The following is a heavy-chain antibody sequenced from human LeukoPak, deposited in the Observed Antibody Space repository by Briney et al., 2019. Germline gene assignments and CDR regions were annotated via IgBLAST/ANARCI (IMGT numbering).Heavy chain of an antibody. CDR1: GGSISSSSYY. Sequence: PPETLSLTCTVSGGSISSSSYYWGWIRQPPGKGLEWIGSIYYSGSTYYNPSLKSRVTISVDTSKNQFSLKLSSVTAADTAVYYCASGLYSSSWPYYYYYYMDVWGKGTTVTVSS. CDR2: IYYSGST. CDR3: ASGLYSSSWPYYYYYYMDV. V-gene: IGHV4-39*01. J-gene: IGHJ6*03. D-gene: IGHD6-13*01.